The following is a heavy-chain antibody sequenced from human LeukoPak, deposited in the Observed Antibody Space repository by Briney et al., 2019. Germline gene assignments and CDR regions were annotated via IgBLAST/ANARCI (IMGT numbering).Heavy chain of an antibody. J-gene: IGHJ4*02. D-gene: IGHD1-26*01. CDR2: ISSSGTGI. Sequence: PGGSLRLSCAASGFTFSSYSMNWVRQAPGRGLEWVAYISSSGTGIYYADSVKGRFAISRDNAKNSVYLQMNSLRGEDTAVYHCAASYSETQLYYFDYWGQGKLVTVSS. CDR1: GFTFSSYS. CDR3: AASYSETQLYYFDY. V-gene: IGHV3-48*01.